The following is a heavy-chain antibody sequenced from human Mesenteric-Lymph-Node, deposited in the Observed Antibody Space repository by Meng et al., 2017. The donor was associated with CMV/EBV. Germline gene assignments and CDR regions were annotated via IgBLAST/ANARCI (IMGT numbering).Heavy chain of an antibody. CDR1: GFTFSSYA. CDR3: AKDLGEQLVDTDYYYYGMDV. J-gene: IGHJ6*02. D-gene: IGHD5-18*01. CDR2: IYSGGSST. V-gene: IGHV3-23*03. Sequence: GGSLRLSCAASGFTFSSYAMSWVRQAPGKGLEWVSVIYSGGSSTYYADSVKGRFTISRDNSKNTLYLQMNSLRAEDTAVYYCAKDLGEQLVDTDYYYYGMDVWGQGTTVTVSS.